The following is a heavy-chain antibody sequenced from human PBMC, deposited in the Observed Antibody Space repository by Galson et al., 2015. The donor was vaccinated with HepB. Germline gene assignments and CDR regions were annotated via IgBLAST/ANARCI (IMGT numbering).Heavy chain of an antibody. Sequence: SCKASGYTFTDYYMHWVRQAPGQGLEWMGRINPNSGGTNYAQKFQGRVTVTRDTSISTSYMILSRLTSDDTAVYYCARVPTLAPFGPWGQGTLVTVSS. J-gene: IGHJ5*02. CDR2: INPNSGGT. CDR1: GYTFTDYY. D-gene: IGHD2-15*01. V-gene: IGHV1-2*06. CDR3: ARVPTLAPFGP.